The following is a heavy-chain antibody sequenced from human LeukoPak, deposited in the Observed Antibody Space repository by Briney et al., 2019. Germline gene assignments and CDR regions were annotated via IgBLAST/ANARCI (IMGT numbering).Heavy chain of an antibody. CDR1: GGSVSSSSYY. J-gene: IGHJ4*02. D-gene: IGHD2-15*01. V-gene: IGHV4-39*01. CDR2: VYYSGST. CDR3: ARHRGGSSPSVFDS. Sequence: PSETLSLTCTVSGGSVSSSSYYWGWIRQPPGKGLEWIGSVYYSGSTYYNPSLKSRVTLSVDTSKNQFSLKMSSVTAADTTLFYCARHRGGSSPSVFDSWGQGTPVTVSS.